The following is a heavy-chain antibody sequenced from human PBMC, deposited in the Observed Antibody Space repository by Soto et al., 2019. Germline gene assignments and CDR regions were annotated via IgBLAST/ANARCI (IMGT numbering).Heavy chain of an antibody. CDR2: IWYDGSNK. CDR1: GFTFSSYG. J-gene: IGHJ4*02. V-gene: IGHV3-33*01. D-gene: IGHD2-15*01. Sequence: GSLRLSCAASGFTFSSYGMHWVRQAPGKGLEWVAVIWYDGSNKYYADSVKGRFTISRDNSMNTLYLQMNSLRAEDTAVYYCARDGYCSGGSCYSVPVFDYWGQGT. CDR3: ARDGYCSGGSCYSVPVFDY.